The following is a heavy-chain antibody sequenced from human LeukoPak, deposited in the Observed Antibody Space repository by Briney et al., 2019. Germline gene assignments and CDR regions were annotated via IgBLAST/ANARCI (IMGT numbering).Heavy chain of an antibody. CDR2: INHSGST. V-gene: IGHV4-34*01. CDR1: GGTFSGYY. CDR3: ARGPGSILDY. J-gene: IGHJ4*02. Sequence: PSETLSLTCAVYGGTFSGYYWSWIRQPPGKGLEWIGEINHSGSTNCNPSLKSRVTTSVDTSKNQFSLKLSSVTAADTAVYYCARGPGSILDYWGQGTLVTVSS.